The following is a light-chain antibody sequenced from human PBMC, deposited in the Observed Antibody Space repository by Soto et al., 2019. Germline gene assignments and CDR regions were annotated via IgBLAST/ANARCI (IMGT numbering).Light chain of an antibody. J-gene: IGKJ1*01. CDR3: QQYGSAPWS. Sequence: EIVLTQSPGTLSLSPGERATLSCRASQSVSSSYLAWYQQKPGQAPRLLIYGASSRATGIPDRFRGSGAGTDFSLTSSRLEPEDFAVYYCQQYGSAPWSFGQGSKVDIK. CDR1: QSVSSSY. CDR2: GAS. V-gene: IGKV3-20*01.